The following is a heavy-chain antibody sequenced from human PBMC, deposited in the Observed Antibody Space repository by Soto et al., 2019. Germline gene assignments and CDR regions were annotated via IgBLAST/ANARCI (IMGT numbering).Heavy chain of an antibody. J-gene: IGHJ4*02. CDR1: GFTFSSYD. Sequence: GGSLRLSCSASGFTFSSYDMHWVRQATGKGLEWVSAIGTAGDTYYQGSVKGRFTISRENAKNSLYLQMNSLRAGDTAVYYCARAISSWYQDYLGQGTLVTASS. CDR2: IGTAGDT. V-gene: IGHV3-13*01. CDR3: ARAISSWYQDY. D-gene: IGHD6-13*01.